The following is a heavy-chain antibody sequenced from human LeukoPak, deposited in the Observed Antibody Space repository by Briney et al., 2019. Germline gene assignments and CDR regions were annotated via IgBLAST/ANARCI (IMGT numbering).Heavy chain of an antibody. CDR3: AKDQDSSAWYSFDS. CDR1: GVTFSSYG. V-gene: IGHV3-30*18. CDR2: ISYDGSNK. D-gene: IGHD6-19*01. Sequence: PGGSLRLSCAASGVTFSSYGMHWVRQAPGKGLEWVAVISYDGSNKYYADSVKGRFTISRDNSKNTLYLQMNSLRGEDTAVYYCAKDQDSSAWYSFDSWGQGTLVTVSS. J-gene: IGHJ4*02.